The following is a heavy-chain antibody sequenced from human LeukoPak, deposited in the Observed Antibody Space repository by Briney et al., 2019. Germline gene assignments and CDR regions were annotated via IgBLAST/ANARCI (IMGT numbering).Heavy chain of an antibody. CDR2: ISSSGSTI. D-gene: IGHD3-3*01. CDR1: GFTFSSYE. CDR3: ARDQYDFWSGYYGMDV. V-gene: IGHV3-48*03. Sequence: GGSLRLSCAASGFTFSSYEMNWVRQAPGKGLEWVSYISSSGSTIYYADSVKGRFTISRDNAKNSLYLQMNSLRAEDTAVYYCARDQYDFWSGYYGMDVWGPGTTVTVSS. J-gene: IGHJ6*02.